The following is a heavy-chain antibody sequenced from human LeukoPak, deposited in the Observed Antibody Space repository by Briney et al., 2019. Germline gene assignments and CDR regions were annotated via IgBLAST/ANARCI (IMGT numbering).Heavy chain of an antibody. Sequence: SETLSLTCAVSGYSISSGYSWGWIRQPPGKGLEWIGRYYNSGRIYYNPSPKSRDTISVDTSKTPFSLKLSSVTAADTAVYYWARDLIDYGDYGRDYYYYYGMDVWGKGTTVTVSS. CDR2: YYNSGRI. CDR1: GYSISSGYS. D-gene: IGHD4-17*01. V-gene: IGHV4-38-2*02. J-gene: IGHJ6*04. CDR3: ARDLIDYGDYGRDYYYYYGMDV.